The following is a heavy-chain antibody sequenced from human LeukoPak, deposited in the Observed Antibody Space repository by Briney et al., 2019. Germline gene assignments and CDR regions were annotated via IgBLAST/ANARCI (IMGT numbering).Heavy chain of an antibody. CDR2: ISWNRGSI. CDR3: AKSGEVGASSPLDFDY. Sequence: GGSLRLSCAASGFTFDDYAMHWVRQAPGKGLEWVSGISWNRGSIGYADSVKGRFTISRDNAKNSLYLQMNSLRAEDTALYYCAKSGEVGASSPLDFDYWGQGTLVTVSS. V-gene: IGHV3-9*01. J-gene: IGHJ4*02. D-gene: IGHD1-26*01. CDR1: GFTFDDYA.